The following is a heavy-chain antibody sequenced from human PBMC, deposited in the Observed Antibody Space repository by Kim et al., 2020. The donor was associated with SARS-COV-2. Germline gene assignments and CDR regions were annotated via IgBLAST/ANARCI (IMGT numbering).Heavy chain of an antibody. CDR3: ARHRGSPGSVPFDP. J-gene: IGHJ5*02. D-gene: IGHD3-10*01. CDR1: GGSITSTTYY. Sequence: SETLSLTCTVSGGSITSTTYYWAWIRQPPGKGLEWIGSISSSGSTYSNPSLTSRVIISVDTFQNHFSLNLSSVTAADTAVYYCARHRGSPGSVPFDPWR. CDR2: ISSSGST. V-gene: IGHV4-39*01.